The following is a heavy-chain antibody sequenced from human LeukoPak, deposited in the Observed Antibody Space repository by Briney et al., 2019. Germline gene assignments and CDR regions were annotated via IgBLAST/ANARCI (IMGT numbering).Heavy chain of an antibody. D-gene: IGHD6-19*01. V-gene: IGHV4-39*01. CDR3: ASRGIAVAGSFD. CDR2: INYSGST. Sequence: PSETLSLTCTVSGGSISSSSYYWGWIRQPPGKGLEWIGSINYSGSTYYNPSLKSRVTISVDTSKNQFSLKLSSVTAADTAVYYCASRGIAVAGSFDWGQGTLVTVSS. CDR1: GGSISSSSYY. J-gene: IGHJ4*02.